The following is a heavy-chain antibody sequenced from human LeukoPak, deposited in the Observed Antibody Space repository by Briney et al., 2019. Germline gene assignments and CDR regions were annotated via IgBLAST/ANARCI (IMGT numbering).Heavy chain of an antibody. V-gene: IGHV1-18*01. J-gene: IGHJ4*02. CDR3: ARVGGINMIRGAQFDY. CDR1: GYIFISYG. CDR2: ISAYNGNT. D-gene: IGHD3-10*01. Sequence: ASVKVSCKASGYIFISYGISWVRQAPGQGLEWIGWISAYNGNTNYAQNLKGRVTMTTDTSTNITYIELTSLRSDDTAVYYCARVGGINMIRGAQFDYWGQGSLVIVSS.